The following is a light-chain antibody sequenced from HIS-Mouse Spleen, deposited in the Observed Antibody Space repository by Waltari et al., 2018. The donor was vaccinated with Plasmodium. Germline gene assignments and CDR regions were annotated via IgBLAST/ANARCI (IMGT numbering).Light chain of an antibody. CDR3: QQYNNWPPSIT. V-gene: IGKV3-15*01. CDR2: GAS. J-gene: IGKJ5*01. CDR1: QSVSSN. Sequence: EIVMTQSPATLSVSPGETATLSCRASQSVSSNLAWYQQKPGQAPRPLIYGASTRATGIPARFSGSGSGTEFTLTISSMQSEDFAVYYCQQYNNWPPSITFGQGTRLEIK.